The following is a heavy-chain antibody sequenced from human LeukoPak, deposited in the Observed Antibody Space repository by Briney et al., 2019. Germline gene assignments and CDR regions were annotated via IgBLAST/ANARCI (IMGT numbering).Heavy chain of an antibody. V-gene: IGHV3-21*01. CDR1: GFTFSSYS. Sequence: PGGSLRLSCAASGFTFSSYSMYWVRQAPRKGLEWVSSISSSSSYIYYADSVKGRFTISRDNAKNSLYLQMNSLRAEDTAVYYCARDPIVGASSFDYWGQGTLVTASS. J-gene: IGHJ4*02. CDR2: ISSSSSYI. D-gene: IGHD1-26*01. CDR3: ARDPIVGASSFDY.